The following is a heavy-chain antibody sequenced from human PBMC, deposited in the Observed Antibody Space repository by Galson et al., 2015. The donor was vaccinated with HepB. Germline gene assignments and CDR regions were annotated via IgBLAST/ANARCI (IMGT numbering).Heavy chain of an antibody. CDR3: ARGGTGRLRYMDV. D-gene: IGHD3-16*01. V-gene: IGHV3-48*01. CDR1: GFTFSSYA. J-gene: IGHJ6*03. CDR2: ISSSSSTI. Sequence: SLRLSCAASGFTFSSYAMSWVRQAPGKGLEWVSYISSSSSTIYYADSVKGRFTISRDNAKNSLYLQMNSLRAEDTAVYYCARGGTGRLRYMDVWGKGTTVTVSS.